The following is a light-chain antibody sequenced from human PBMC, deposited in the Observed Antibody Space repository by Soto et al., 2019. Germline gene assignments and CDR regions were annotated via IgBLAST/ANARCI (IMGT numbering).Light chain of an antibody. CDR3: QQYGSSPRT. Sequence: EIVLTQSPGTLSLSPGERATLSCRASQSIRSNYVAWYQQKPGQGPRLLIYGASSRATGIPDRFSGSGSGTDFTLIISRLEPEDFAMYYCQQYGSSPRTVVQGTKVEIK. J-gene: IGKJ1*01. V-gene: IGKV3-20*01. CDR2: GAS. CDR1: QSIRSNY.